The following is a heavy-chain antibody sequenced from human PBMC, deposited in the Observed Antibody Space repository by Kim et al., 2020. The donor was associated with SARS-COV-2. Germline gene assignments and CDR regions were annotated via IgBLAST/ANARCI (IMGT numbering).Heavy chain of an antibody. CDR3: ARRNNFDY. J-gene: IGHJ4*02. CDR2: IYYSGAT. Sequence: SETLSLTCSVSGGSISDSRPHWGWIRQPPGKGLEWIGSIYYSGATYYNPSLKSRVTISIDTSKNQFSPKLTSVTAADTAVYYCARRNNFDYWGQGTLVSVSS. V-gene: IGHV4-39*01. CDR1: GGSISDSRPH.